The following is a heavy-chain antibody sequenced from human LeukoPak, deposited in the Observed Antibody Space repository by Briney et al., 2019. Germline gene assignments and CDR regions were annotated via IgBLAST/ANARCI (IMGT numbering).Heavy chain of an antibody. CDR1: GFTFSNYW. V-gene: IGHV3-7*01. D-gene: IGHD5/OR15-5a*01. CDR3: ARVVYGPGSNYFDY. CDR2: IKQDGSEK. J-gene: IGHJ4*02. Sequence: GGSLRLSCEGSGFTFSNYWMTWVRQAPGKGLEWVANIKQDGSEKYYVDSVKGRFTISRDNAKNSLYLQMNSLRAEDTAVYYCARVVYGPGSNYFDYWGQGTLVTVSS.